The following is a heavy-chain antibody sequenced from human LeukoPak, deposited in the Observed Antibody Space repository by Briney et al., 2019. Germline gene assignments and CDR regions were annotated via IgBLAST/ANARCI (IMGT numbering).Heavy chain of an antibody. CDR3: ARDLEAIRGWYGGSQYYGLDV. CDR2: ISTDWSST. Sequence: PGGSLTLSCAASGFTFSSYWMHWVRQAPAKGRVWVSRISTDWSSTNYADSVKGRFTISRDNAKNTLYMQRDSLRAEDTAEYYCARDLEAIRGWYGGSQYYGLDVWGQGTTVTVSS. V-gene: IGHV3-74*01. D-gene: IGHD6-19*01. J-gene: IGHJ6*02. CDR1: GFTFSSYW.